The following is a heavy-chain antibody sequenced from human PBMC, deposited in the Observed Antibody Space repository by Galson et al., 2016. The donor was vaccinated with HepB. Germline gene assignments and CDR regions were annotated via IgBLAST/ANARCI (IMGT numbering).Heavy chain of an antibody. CDR2: VFHDGST. CDR1: SGAISIYY. Sequence: SETLSLTCTVSSGAISIYYWTWIRQSPGKGLEWIGYVFHDGSTDYNPSLNGRVTMSLDTSRNPFSLRLNSVTAADTAVYYCTKVRDGGMFDRWGQGILVTVSS. D-gene: IGHD5-24*01. V-gene: IGHV4-59*01. CDR3: TKVRDGGMFDR. J-gene: IGHJ5*02.